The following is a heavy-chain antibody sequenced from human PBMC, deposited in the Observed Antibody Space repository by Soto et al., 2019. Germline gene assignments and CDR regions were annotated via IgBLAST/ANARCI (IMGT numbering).Heavy chain of an antibody. Sequence: QVQLVESGGGVVQPGRSLRLSCTASGFDFSSHGFHWVRQAPGKGLEWVSAIWHDGSRKYYADSVKGRFTVSRDDPKSTLYLQMNSLRAEDTAVYHCARDDGITVLNSWGQGTLVTVSS. CDR3: ARDDGITVLNS. D-gene: IGHD1-20*01. J-gene: IGHJ4*02. CDR1: GFDFSSHG. V-gene: IGHV3-33*01. CDR2: IWHDGSRK.